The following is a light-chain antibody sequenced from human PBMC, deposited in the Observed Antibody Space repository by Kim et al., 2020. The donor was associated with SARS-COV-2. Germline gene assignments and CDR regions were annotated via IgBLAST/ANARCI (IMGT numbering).Light chain of an antibody. CDR2: QDT. CDR1: KLGNKY. V-gene: IGLV3-1*01. Sequence: VSPGQTASITCSGDKLGNKYASWYQLKPGQSPLLVIYQDTKRPSGIPEPFSGSNSGNTATLTISGTQAMDEADYFCQAWDSSTHVVFGGGTQLTVL. CDR3: QAWDSSTHVV. J-gene: IGLJ2*01.